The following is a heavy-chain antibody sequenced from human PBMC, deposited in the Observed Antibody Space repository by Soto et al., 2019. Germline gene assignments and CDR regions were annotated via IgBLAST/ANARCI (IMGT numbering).Heavy chain of an antibody. Sequence: PGGSLRLSCAASGFTFSSYAMSWVRQAPGKGLEWVSAISGSGGSTYYADSVKGRFTISRDNSKNTLYLQMNSLRAEDTAVYYCAKPLSYHFRSGYYDGMWDVWGQGTTVTVSS. CDR1: GFTFSSYA. V-gene: IGHV3-23*01. J-gene: IGHJ6*02. CDR2: ISGSGGST. CDR3: AKPLSYHFRSGYYDGMWDV. D-gene: IGHD3-3*01.